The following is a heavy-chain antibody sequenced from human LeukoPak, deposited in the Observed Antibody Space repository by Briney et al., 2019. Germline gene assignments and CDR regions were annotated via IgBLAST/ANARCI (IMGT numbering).Heavy chain of an antibody. J-gene: IGHJ4*02. D-gene: IGHD6-19*01. V-gene: IGHV3-53*01. CDR2: IYSGGST. Sequence: PGRSLRLSCAASGFTVSSNFMSWVRQAPGKGLEWVSVIYSGGSTYYADSVKGRFTISRDNSKNTLYLQMNSLRAEDTAVYYCARDGSSGWYWVDYWGQGTLVTVSS. CDR1: GFTVSSNF. CDR3: ARDGSSGWYWVDY.